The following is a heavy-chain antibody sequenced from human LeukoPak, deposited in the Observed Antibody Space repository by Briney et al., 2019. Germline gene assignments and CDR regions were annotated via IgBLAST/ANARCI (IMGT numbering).Heavy chain of an antibody. CDR1: GFIFSSYE. CDR2: ITSTSSYI. V-gene: IGHV3-21*01. J-gene: IGHJ6*03. CDR3: ARDPYSGNYGNYYYYMDV. Sequence: GGSLRLSCAASGFIFSSYEMNWVRQAPGKGLEWVSSITSTSSYIYYADSVKGRFTISRDNAKNSLYLQMNSLRAEDTALYFCARDPYSGNYGNYYYYMDVWGKGTTVTISS. D-gene: IGHD1-26*01.